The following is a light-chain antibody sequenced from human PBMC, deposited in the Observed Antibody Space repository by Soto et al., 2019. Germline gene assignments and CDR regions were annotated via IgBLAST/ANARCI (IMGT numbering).Light chain of an antibody. J-gene: IGKJ4*01. CDR1: QSVSSN. CDR3: QQSSSAPRS. CDR2: GAS. Sequence: EIVMTQSPATLSVSPGERATLSCRASQSVSSNLAWYQQKPGQAPRLLIYGASTRATGIPARFSGSGSGTDFTLTINSLQPEDFATYYCQQSSSAPRSFGGGTRVEIK. V-gene: IGKV3-15*01.